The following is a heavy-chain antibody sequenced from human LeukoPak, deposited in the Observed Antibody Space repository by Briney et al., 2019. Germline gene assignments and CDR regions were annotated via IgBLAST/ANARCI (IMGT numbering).Heavy chain of an antibody. CDR1: GYTFTDYY. D-gene: IGHD5-18*01. CDR3: ARVTRDTAMLGGPFDY. V-gene: IGHV1-69*04. Sequence: SVKVSCKASGYTFTDYYMHWVRQAPGQGLEWMGRIIPILGIANYAQKFQGRVTITADKSTSTAYMELSSLRSEDTAVYYCARVTRDTAMLGGPFDYWGQGTLVTVSS. CDR2: IIPILGIA. J-gene: IGHJ4*02.